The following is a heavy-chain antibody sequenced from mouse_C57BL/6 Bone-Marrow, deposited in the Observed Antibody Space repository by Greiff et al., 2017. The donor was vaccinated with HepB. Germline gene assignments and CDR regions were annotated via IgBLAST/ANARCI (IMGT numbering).Heavy chain of an antibody. CDR3: ARDGYYAMDY. Sequence: EVKLMESEGGLVQPGSSMKLSCTASGFTFSDYYMAWVRQVPEKGLEWVANINYDGSSTYYLDSLKSRFIISRDNAKNILYLQMSSLKSEDTATYYCARDGYYAMDYWGQGTSVTVSS. CDR1: GFTFSDYY. CDR2: INYDGSST. J-gene: IGHJ4*01. V-gene: IGHV5-16*01.